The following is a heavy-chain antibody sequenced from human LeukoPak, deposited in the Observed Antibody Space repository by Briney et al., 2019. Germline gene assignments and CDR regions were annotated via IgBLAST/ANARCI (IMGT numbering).Heavy chain of an antibody. CDR2: IYYSGST. J-gene: IGHJ4*02. CDR3: ARVGHYVAGGLDY. Sequence: SETLSLTCTVSGGSISSYYWSWIRQPPGKGLEWIGYIYYSGSTNYNPSLKSRVTISVDTSKNQFSLKLSSVTAADTALYYCARVGHYVAGGLDYWGQGTLVTVSS. D-gene: IGHD6-19*01. V-gene: IGHV4-59*01. CDR1: GGSISSYY.